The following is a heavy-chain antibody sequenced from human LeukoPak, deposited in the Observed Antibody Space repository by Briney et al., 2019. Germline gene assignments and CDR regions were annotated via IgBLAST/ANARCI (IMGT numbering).Heavy chain of an antibody. Sequence: PGGSLRLSCAASGFTFSNAWMSWVRQAPGKGLEWVGRIKSKSDGGTTDYAAPVKGRFTISRDDSKNTLYLQMNSLRAEDTAVYYCAKDDWEAVAGTVVDYWGQRTLVTVSS. V-gene: IGHV3-15*01. J-gene: IGHJ4*02. CDR2: IKSKSDGGTT. CDR1: GFTFSNAW. D-gene: IGHD6-19*01. CDR3: AKDDWEAVAGTVVDY.